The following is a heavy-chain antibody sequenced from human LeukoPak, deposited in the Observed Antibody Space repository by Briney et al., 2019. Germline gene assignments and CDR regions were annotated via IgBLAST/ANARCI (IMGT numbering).Heavy chain of an antibody. Sequence: GGSLRLSCGASGLIFSDYYVGWIRQAPGEGLEWVSYIGTAYSTVYADSVKGRFTIYRDNAKSSLSLQMSSLRAEDTAVYYCARTGYWNGYAFDYWGQGTPVTLSS. CDR3: ARTGYWNGYAFDY. CDR1: GLIFSDYY. V-gene: IGHV3-11*04. D-gene: IGHD3-3*01. J-gene: IGHJ4*02. CDR2: IGTAYSTV.